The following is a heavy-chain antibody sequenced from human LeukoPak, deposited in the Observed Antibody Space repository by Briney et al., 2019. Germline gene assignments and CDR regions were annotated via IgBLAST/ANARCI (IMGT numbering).Heavy chain of an antibody. CDR1: GFTFSSYG. CDR2: ISYDGSNK. J-gene: IGHJ4*02. D-gene: IGHD1-26*01. CDR3: AKDGKRSFDY. Sequence: GGSLRLSCAASGFTFSSYGMHWVRQAPGKGLEWVAVISYDGSNKYYADSVRGRFTISRDNSKNTLYLQMNSLRAEDTAVYYCAKDGKRSFDYWAREPWSPSPQ. V-gene: IGHV3-30*18.